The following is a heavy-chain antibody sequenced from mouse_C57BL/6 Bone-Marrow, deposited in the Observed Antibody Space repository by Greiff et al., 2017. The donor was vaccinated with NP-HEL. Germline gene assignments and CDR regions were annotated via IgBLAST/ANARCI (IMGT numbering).Heavy chain of an antibody. J-gene: IGHJ1*03. CDR2: IDPETGDT. Sequence: VQLKQSGAELVRPGASVKLSCPASGFNIKDDYMHWVKQRPEQGLAWIGWIDPETGDTEYASKFQGKATITADTSSNTAYLQLSSLTSEDTAVYYCTTWGNYGYFDVWGTGTTVTVSS. CDR1: GFNIKDDY. V-gene: IGHV14-4*01. CDR3: TTWGNYGYFDV.